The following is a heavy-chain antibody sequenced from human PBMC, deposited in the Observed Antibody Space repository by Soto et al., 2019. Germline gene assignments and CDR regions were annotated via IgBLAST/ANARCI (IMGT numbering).Heavy chain of an antibody. V-gene: IGHV3-33*08. CDR2: IWYDGSNK. CDR3: EREPPRTVHATDY. Sequence: GGSVRLSCAASGFTFSSYGMHWVRQAPGKGLEWVAVIWYDGSNKYYADSVKGRFTISRDNSKNTLYLQMNSLRAEDTAVYYCEREPPRTVHATDYWGQGALVTVSS. J-gene: IGHJ4*02. CDR1: GFTFSSYG. D-gene: IGHD1-1*01.